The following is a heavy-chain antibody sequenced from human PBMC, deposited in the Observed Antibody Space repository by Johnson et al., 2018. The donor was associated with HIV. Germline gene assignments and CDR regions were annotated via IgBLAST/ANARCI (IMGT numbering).Heavy chain of an antibody. J-gene: IGHJ3*02. Sequence: VQLVESGGGVVQPGGSLRLSCAASGFTFDDYGMSWVRQAPGKGLEWVSGINWNGGSTGYEDSVKGRVTISRDNAKNSLYLQMNSLRAEDTALYYCARDGYRYDTGVLGSFYSWGQWTMVTVSS. CDR2: INWNGGST. CDR3: ARDGYRYDTGVLGSFYS. CDR1: GFTFDDYG. D-gene: IGHD6-13*01. V-gene: IGHV3-20*04.